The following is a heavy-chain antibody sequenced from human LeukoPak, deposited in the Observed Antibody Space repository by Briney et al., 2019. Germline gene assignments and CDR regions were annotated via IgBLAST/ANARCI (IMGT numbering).Heavy chain of an antibody. D-gene: IGHD3-3*01. V-gene: IGHV3-30*02. Sequence: GGSLRLSCAASGFTLSSYGMHWVRQAPGKGLEWVAFIRYDGSNKYYADSVKGRFTISRDNSKNTLYLQMNSLRAEDTAVYYCAKDEVLRFLEWLSPGAFDIWGQGTMVTVSS. J-gene: IGHJ3*02. CDR1: GFTLSSYG. CDR2: IRYDGSNK. CDR3: AKDEVLRFLEWLSPGAFDI.